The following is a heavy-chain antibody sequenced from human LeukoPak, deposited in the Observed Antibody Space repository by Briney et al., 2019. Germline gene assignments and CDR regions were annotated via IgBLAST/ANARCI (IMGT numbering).Heavy chain of an antibody. V-gene: IGHV3-23*01. Sequence: GGSLRLSCAASGFTFSSNAMSWVRQAPGKGLEWVSAISGSGGSTYYADSVKGRFTISRDNSKNTLYLQMNSLRAEDTAVYYCAKDLGYCSSTSCYGDDYWGQGTLVTVSS. D-gene: IGHD2-2*01. CDR3: AKDLGYCSSTSCYGDDY. CDR1: GFTFSSNA. J-gene: IGHJ4*02. CDR2: ISGSGGST.